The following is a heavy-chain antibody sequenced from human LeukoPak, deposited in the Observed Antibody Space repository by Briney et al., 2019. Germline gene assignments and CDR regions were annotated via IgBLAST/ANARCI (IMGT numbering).Heavy chain of an antibody. Sequence: ASVKVSCKASGYTFTNHHIHWVRQAPGQGLEWLGIIKPSGGGTTYAQKFRGRVAMTRDTSTSTVYMELSSLRSEDTAVYYCARVLSGSYDYWGQGTLVTVSS. V-gene: IGHV1-46*01. J-gene: IGHJ4*02. CDR2: IKPSGGGT. CDR1: GYTFTNHH. CDR3: ARVLSGSYDY. D-gene: IGHD1-26*01.